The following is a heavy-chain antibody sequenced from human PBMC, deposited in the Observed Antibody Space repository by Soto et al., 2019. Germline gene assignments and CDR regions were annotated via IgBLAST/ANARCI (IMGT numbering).Heavy chain of an antibody. CDR1: GYSFTSYW. D-gene: IGHD3-10*01. V-gene: IGHV5-51*01. CDR3: ANGRATYGLLTHDY. J-gene: IGHJ4*02. CDR2: IYPGDSDT. Sequence: GESLKISCKGSGYSFTSYWIGWVRQMPGKGLEWMGIIYPGDSDTRYSPSFQGQVTISRDNSRNTLYLQMNSLTAEDTAVYYCANGRATYGLLTHDYWGQGTLVTVSS.